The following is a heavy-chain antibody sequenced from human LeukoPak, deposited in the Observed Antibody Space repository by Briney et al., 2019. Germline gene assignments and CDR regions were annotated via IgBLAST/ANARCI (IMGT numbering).Heavy chain of an antibody. CDR3: EPTYYYGSGILN. CDR2: INSDGSST. V-gene: IGHV3-74*01. J-gene: IGHJ4*02. CDR1: GFTFSSYW. Sequence: PGGSLRLSCAASGFTFSSYWMHWVRQAPGKGLVWVSRINSDGSSTSYADSVKGRFTISRDNAKNTLYLQMNSLRAEDTAVYYCEPTYYYGSGILNWGQGTLVTVSS. D-gene: IGHD3-10*01.